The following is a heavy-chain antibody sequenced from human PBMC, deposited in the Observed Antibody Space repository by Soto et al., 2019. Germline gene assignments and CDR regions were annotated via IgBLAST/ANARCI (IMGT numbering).Heavy chain of an antibody. CDR1: GYSISSGYY. J-gene: IGHJ4*02. Sequence: SETLSLTCAVSGYSISSGYYWGWIRQPPGKGLEWIGSIYHSGSTYYNPSLKSRVTISVDTSKNQFSLKLSSVTAADTAVYYCARARIAAAGNLYYFDYWGQGTLVTVSS. V-gene: IGHV4-38-2*01. CDR2: IYHSGST. D-gene: IGHD6-13*01. CDR3: ARARIAAAGNLYYFDY.